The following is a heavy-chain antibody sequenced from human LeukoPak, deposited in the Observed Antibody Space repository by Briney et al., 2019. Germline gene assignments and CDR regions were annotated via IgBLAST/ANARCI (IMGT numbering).Heavy chain of an antibody. CDR1: GFTFSSYA. J-gene: IGHJ4*02. CDR2: ISGSGGST. Sequence: GGSLRLSCAASGFTFSSYAMHWVRQAPGKGLEWVSAISGSGGSTYYADSVKGRFTISRDNSKNTLYLQMNSLRAEDTAVYYCARGLYDSSGYYYFPHYWGQGTLVTVSS. D-gene: IGHD3-22*01. V-gene: IGHV3-23*01. CDR3: ARGLYDSSGYYYFPHY.